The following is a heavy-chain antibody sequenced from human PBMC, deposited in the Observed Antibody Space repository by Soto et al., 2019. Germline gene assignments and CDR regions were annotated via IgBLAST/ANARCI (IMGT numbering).Heavy chain of an antibody. D-gene: IGHD2-15*01. J-gene: IGHJ4*02. V-gene: IGHV1-18*01. Sequence: QVQLVQSGTEVTKPGASVKVAGKTSGYTFASYGISWVRQAPGQGLEWMGWISGYNGHTSYAQNVHARITMTTDKSTSTAYMGVRSLRSDDTAIYFCARDVGSSVEVVAGRLLDFWGQGTLVTVSS. CDR1: GYTFASYG. CDR3: ARDVGSSVEVVAGRLLDF. CDR2: ISGYNGHT.